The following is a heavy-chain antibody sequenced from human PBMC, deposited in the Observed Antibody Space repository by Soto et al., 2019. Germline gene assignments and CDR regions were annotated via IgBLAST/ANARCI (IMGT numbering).Heavy chain of an antibody. CDR3: ATGFDSSWYYTLAY. J-gene: IGHJ4*02. V-gene: IGHV3-74*01. CDR1: GFTFSSYW. CDR2: IKSDGTIT. D-gene: IGHD6-13*01. Sequence: EVQLVESGGGLVQPGGSLRLSCAASGFTFSSYWMHWVSQAPGKGLVYVSRIKSDGTITNYADSVKGRFTITRDNTKNTLNLQMNSLRAEDTGVYYCATGFDSSWYYTLAYWGQGALVTVSS.